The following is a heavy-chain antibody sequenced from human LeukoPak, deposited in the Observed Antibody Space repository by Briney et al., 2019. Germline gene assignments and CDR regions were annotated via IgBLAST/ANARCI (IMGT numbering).Heavy chain of an antibody. J-gene: IGHJ6*02. Sequence: GGSLRLSCAASGFTFSSYWMSWVRQAPGKGLEWVANIKEDGSEKYYVDSAKGRFSISRDNAKISLYLQMNSLRAEDTAVYYCARERPSQYYYYGMDVWGQGTTVTVSS. V-gene: IGHV3-7*01. CDR1: GFTFSSYW. CDR2: IKEDGSEK. CDR3: ARERPSQYYYYGMDV.